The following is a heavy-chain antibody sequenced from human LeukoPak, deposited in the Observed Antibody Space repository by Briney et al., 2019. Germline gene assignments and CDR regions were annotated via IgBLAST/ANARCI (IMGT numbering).Heavy chain of an antibody. J-gene: IGHJ4*02. CDR2: IYHSGST. V-gene: IGHV4-38-2*01. CDR1: GYSISSGYY. D-gene: IGHD2-2*01. CDR3: ARAPVVPAAIFY. Sequence: PSETLSLTCAVSGYSISSGYYWGWIRQPPGKGLEWIGSIYHSGSTYYTPSLKSRVAISVDTSKNQFSLKLSSVTAADTAVYYCARAPVVPAAIFYWGQGTLVTVSS.